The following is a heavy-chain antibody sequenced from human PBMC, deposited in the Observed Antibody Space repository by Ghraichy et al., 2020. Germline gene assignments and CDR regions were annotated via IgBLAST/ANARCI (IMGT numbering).Heavy chain of an antibody. V-gene: IGHV3-53*04. CDR2: IYSGGST. D-gene: IGHD6-19*01. CDR1: GFTVSSNY. J-gene: IGHJ3*01. Sequence: GESLNISCAASGFTVSSNYMNWVRQAPGKGLEWVSVIYSGGSTYYANSVKGRFTISRHNSKNTLYLQMNSLRAEDTAVYYCARTDSSGWKAFDVWGQGTMVIVSS. CDR3: ARTDSSGWKAFDV.